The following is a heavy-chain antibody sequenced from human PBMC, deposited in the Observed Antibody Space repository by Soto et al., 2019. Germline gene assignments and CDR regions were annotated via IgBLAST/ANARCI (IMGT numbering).Heavy chain of an antibody. CDR2: ISYDGSNK. Sequence: VGSLRLSCAASGFTFSSYGMHWFRQAPGKGLEWVAVISYDGSNKYYADSVKGRFTISRDNSKNTLYLQMNSLRAEDTAVYYCAKIPYYYYDSSGSLVYWGQGTLVTVSS. V-gene: IGHV3-30*18. CDR3: AKIPYYYYDSSGSLVY. J-gene: IGHJ4*02. CDR1: GFTFSSYG. D-gene: IGHD3-22*01.